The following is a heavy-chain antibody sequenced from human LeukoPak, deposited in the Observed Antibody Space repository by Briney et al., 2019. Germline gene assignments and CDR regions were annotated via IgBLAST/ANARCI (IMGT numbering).Heavy chain of an antibody. CDR2: IKEDGSKK. V-gene: IGHV3-7*04. CDR1: GFTFSSYW. Sequence: TGGSLRLSCAASGFTFSSYWMNWVRQAPGKGLEWVANIKEDGSKKYYVDSAKGRFTISRDNAKTSLYLQMNSLRVEDTAVNYCARGMDVWGQGTTVTVSS. CDR3: ARGMDV. J-gene: IGHJ6*02.